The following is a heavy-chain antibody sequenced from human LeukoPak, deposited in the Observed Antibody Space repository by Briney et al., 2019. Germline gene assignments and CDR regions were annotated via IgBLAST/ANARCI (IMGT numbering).Heavy chain of an antibody. D-gene: IGHD2-2*01. CDR1: GYTFTGYY. V-gene: IGHV1-2*02. CDR2: INPNSGGT. Sequence: GASVKVSCKASGYTFTGYYMHWVRQAPGQGPEWMGWINPNSGGTNYAQKFQGRVTMTRDTSISTAYMELSRLRSDDTAVYYCACASLSYCSSTSCYYDYYYYYYMDVWGKGTTVTVSS. CDR3: ACASLSYCSSTSCYYDYYYYYYMDV. J-gene: IGHJ6*03.